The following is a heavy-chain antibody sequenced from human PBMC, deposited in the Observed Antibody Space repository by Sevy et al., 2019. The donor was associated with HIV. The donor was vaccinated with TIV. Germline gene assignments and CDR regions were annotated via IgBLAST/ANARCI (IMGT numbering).Heavy chain of an antibody. D-gene: IGHD2-2*01. CDR2: INHSGTT. J-gene: IGHJ6*02. Sequence: SETLSLTCAVYGESFSSYYWSWIRQSPGKGLEWIGEINHSGTTNYHPSLKSRVSISADTSKNQFSLKLTSVTAADTGVYYCAVRRRVVIPGVVRRRDQFFFYGMAVWGLGTTVTVSS. V-gene: IGHV4-34*01. CDR3: AVRRRVVIPGVVRRRDQFFFYGMAV. CDR1: GESFSSYY.